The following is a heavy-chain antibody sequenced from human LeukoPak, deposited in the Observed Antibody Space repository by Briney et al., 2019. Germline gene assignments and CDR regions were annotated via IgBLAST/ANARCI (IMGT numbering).Heavy chain of an antibody. Sequence: GASVKVSCKASGYTFTGYYMHWVRQAPGQGLEWMGWISPNSGGTNYAQKFQGRVTMTRDTSISTAYMELSRLRSDDTAVYYCARGGLLWFGDPTQIFDYWGQGTLVTVSS. J-gene: IGHJ4*02. V-gene: IGHV1-2*02. CDR2: ISPNSGGT. CDR1: GYTFTGYY. D-gene: IGHD3-10*01. CDR3: ARGGLLWFGDPTQIFDY.